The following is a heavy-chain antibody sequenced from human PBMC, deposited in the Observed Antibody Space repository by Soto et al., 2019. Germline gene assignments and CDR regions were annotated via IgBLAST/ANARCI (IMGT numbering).Heavy chain of an antibody. Sequence: QVQLVESGGGVVQPGRSLRLSCAASGFTFSSYAMHWVRQAPGKGLEWVAVISYDGSNKYYADSVKGRFTISRDNSKNTLYLQMNSLRAEDTAAYYCARDGLDGCSGGSCHLDYWGQGTLVTVSS. J-gene: IGHJ4*02. CDR3: ARDGLDGCSGGSCHLDY. CDR2: ISYDGSNK. CDR1: GFTFSSYA. D-gene: IGHD2-15*01. V-gene: IGHV3-30-3*01.